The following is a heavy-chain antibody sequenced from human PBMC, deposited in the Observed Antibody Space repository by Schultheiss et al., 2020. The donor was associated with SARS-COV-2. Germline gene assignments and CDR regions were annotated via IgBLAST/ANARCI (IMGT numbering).Heavy chain of an antibody. CDR1: GFTFSNAW. J-gene: IGHJ6*02. Sequence: GGSLRLSCAASGFTFSNAWMNWVRQAPGKGLEWVAVISYDGSNKYYADSVKGRFTISRDNAKNSLYLQMNSLRAEDTAVYYCARIAVAEEAYYYYGMDVWGQGTTVTVSS. CDR2: ISYDGSNK. CDR3: ARIAVAEEAYYYYGMDV. V-gene: IGHV3-30*03. D-gene: IGHD6-19*01.